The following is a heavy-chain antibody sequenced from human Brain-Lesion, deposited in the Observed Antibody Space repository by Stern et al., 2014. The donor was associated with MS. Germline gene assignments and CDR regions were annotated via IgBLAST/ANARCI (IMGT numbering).Heavy chain of an antibody. V-gene: IGHV3-21*01. J-gene: IGHJ6*02. CDR2: IRVGPDYI. CDR1: GFTFNSYS. Sequence: QLVESGGGLVKPGGSLRLSCEASGFTFNSYSMNWVRQAPGKGLRLVSSIRVGPDYISYAASVKGRFTISRDNAKNSLFLQMNTLRAEDTGVYYCARVDCSGTNCFYYFYGMDVWGQGTTVTVSS. CDR3: ARVDCSGTNCFYYFYGMDV. D-gene: IGHD2-2*01.